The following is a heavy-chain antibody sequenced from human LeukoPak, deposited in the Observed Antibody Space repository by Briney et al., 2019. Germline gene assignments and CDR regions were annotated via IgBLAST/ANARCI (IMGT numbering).Heavy chain of an antibody. CDR1: GASISSYY. Sequence: PSETLSLTCSVSGASISSYYWTWIRQPAGEGLEWIGRIYTSGSTNYNPSLKSRVTMSVDTSKNQFSLKLSSVTAADTAVYYCAGYSSRGALGYWGQGTLVTVSS. J-gene: IGHJ4*02. CDR3: AGYSSRGALGY. D-gene: IGHD6-13*01. V-gene: IGHV4-4*07. CDR2: IYTSGST.